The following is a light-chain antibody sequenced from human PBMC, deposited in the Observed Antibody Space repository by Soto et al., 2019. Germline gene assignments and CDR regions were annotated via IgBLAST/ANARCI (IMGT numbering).Light chain of an antibody. J-gene: IGLJ1*01. CDR1: SSNIGSNT. CDR3: GTWDDSLNGYV. CDR2: SNN. V-gene: IGLV1-44*01. Sequence: SVLTQPPSVSGTPAQRVTISCSGSSSNIGSNTVNWYQQLPGTAPRLLMYSNNQRPSGVPDRFSGSKSGTSASLAISGLQSEDEADYYCGTWDDSLNGYVFGTGTKLTVL.